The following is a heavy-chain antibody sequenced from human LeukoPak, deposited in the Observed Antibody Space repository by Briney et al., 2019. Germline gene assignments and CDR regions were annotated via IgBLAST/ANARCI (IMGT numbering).Heavy chain of an antibody. CDR2: INHSGST. D-gene: IGHD3-16*02. J-gene: IGHJ4*02. CDR3: ARGTRYGYRY. Sequence: ETLSLTCAVYGGSFSGYYWSWIRQPPGKGLEWIGEINHSGSTNYNPSLKSRVTISVDTPKNQFSLKLSSVTAADTAVYYCARGTRYGYRYWGQGTLVTVSS. CDR1: GGSFSGYY. V-gene: IGHV4-34*01.